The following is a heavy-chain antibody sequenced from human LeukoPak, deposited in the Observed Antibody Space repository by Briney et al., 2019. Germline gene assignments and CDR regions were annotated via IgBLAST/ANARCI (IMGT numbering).Heavy chain of an antibody. CDR3: ARNGVRDAFDI. V-gene: IGHV4-61*08. D-gene: IGHD3-10*01. CDR1: GGSISSGGYY. CDR2: IYYSGST. J-gene: IGHJ3*02. Sequence: SETLSLTCTVSGGSISSGGYYWSWIRQPPGKGLEWIGYIYYSGSTNYNPSLKSRVTISVDTSKNQFSLKLSSVTAADTAVYYCARNGVRDAFDIWGQGTMVTVSS.